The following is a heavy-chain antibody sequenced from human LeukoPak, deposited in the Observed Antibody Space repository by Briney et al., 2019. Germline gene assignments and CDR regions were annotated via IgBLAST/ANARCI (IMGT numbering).Heavy chain of an antibody. V-gene: IGHV3-23*01. D-gene: IGHD3/OR15-3a*01. CDR2: ISGSGGST. CDR3: AKVWTAYSDDYFDY. Sequence: GGSLRLSCAASGFSFSSYGMSWVRQAPGKGLECVSSISGSGGSTNHADSVKGRFTISRDNSKNTLYLQMNSLRAEDTAVYYCAKVWTAYSDDYFDYWGQGTLVTVSS. J-gene: IGHJ4*02. CDR1: GFSFSSYG.